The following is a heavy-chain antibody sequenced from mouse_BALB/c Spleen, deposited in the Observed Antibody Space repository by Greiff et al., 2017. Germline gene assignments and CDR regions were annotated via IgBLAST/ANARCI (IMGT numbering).Heavy chain of an antibody. CDR3: ASPIYYDYDGPLY. CDR1: GFNIKDTY. V-gene: IGHV14-3*02. J-gene: IGHJ3*01. CDR2: IDPANGNT. Sequence: EVKLQESGAELVKPGASVKLSCTASGFNIKDTYMHWVKQRPEQGLEWIGRIDPANGNTKYDPKFQGKATITADTSSNTAYLQLSSLTSEDTAVYYCASPIYYDYDGPLYWGQGTLVTVSA. D-gene: IGHD2-4*01.